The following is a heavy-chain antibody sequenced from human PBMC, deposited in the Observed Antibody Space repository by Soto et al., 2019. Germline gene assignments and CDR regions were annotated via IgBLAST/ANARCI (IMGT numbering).Heavy chain of an antibody. Sequence: ASVKVSCKVSGYTLTELSMHWVRQAPGKGLEWMGGFDPEDGETIYAQKFQGRVTMTEDTSTDTAYMELSGLRSEDTAVYYCATFGYVGYSYYYMDVWGKGTTVTVSS. D-gene: IGHD5-12*01. CDR1: GYTLTELS. V-gene: IGHV1-24*01. J-gene: IGHJ6*03. CDR2: FDPEDGET. CDR3: ATFGYVGYSYYYMDV.